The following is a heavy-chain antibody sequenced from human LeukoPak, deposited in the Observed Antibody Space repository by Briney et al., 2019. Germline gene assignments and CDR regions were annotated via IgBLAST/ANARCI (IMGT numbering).Heavy chain of an antibody. CDR2: INPNSGGT. Sequence: ASVKVSCKASGYTFTGYYMHWVRQAPGQGLEWMGWINPNSGGTNYAQKLQGRVTMTTDTSTSTAYMELRSLRSDDTAVYYCARDFVSRPGGAFDIWGQGTMVTVSS. V-gene: IGHV1-2*02. CDR1: GYTFTGYY. D-gene: IGHD3-10*01. J-gene: IGHJ3*02. CDR3: ARDFVSRPGGAFDI.